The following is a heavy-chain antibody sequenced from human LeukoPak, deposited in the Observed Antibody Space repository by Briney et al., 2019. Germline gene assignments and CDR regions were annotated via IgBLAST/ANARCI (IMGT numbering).Heavy chain of an antibody. CDR1: GGSFSGYY. CDR2: INHSGST. V-gene: IGHV4-34*01. CDR3: ARGLLHYDFWSGYHAFGWFDP. D-gene: IGHD3-3*01. J-gene: IGHJ5*02. Sequence: SETLSLTCAGYGGSFSGYYWSWIRQPPGKGLEWIGEINHSGSTNYNPSLKSRVTISVDTSKNQFSLKLSSVTAADTAVYYCARGLLHYDFWSGYHAFGWFDPWGQGTLVTVSS.